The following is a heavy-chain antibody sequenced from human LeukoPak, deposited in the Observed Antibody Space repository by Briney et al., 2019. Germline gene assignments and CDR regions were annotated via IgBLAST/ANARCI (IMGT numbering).Heavy chain of an antibody. D-gene: IGHD4-17*01. CDR1: GGTFSSYA. Sequence: ASVKVSCKASGGTFSSYAISWVRQAPGQGLEWMGGIIPIFGIANYAQKFQGRVTITTDVSTSTAYMELSSLRSEDTAVYYCARNPTTSRTNWFDPWGQGTLVTVSS. CDR2: IIPIFGIA. CDR3: ARNPTTSRTNWFDP. J-gene: IGHJ5*02. V-gene: IGHV1-69*05.